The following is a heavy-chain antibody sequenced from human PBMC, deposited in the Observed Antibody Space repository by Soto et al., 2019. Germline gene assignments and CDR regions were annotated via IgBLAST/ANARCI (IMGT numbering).Heavy chain of an antibody. Sequence: ASVKVYWKASGYAFTIYYMHWVRQAPGQGLEWMGIINPSGGSTSYAQKFQGRVTMTRDTSTSTVYMELSSLRSEDTAVYYCARGSTIFGVVNSWFDPWGQGTLVTVSS. CDR1: GYAFTIYY. CDR3: ARGSTIFGVVNSWFDP. V-gene: IGHV1-46*03. D-gene: IGHD3-3*01. CDR2: INPSGGST. J-gene: IGHJ5*02.